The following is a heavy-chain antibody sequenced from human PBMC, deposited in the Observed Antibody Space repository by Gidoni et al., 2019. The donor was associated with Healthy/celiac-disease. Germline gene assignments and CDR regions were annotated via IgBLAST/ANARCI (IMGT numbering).Heavy chain of an antibody. J-gene: IGHJ2*01. D-gene: IGHD5-12*01. CDR3: ARYSGSYWYFDL. CDR2: ISSSGSTI. V-gene: IGHV3-11*01. CDR1: GCTFSDYY. Sequence: QVQLVESGGGLVKHGGSLRLSGAASGCTFSDYYMSWIRQAPGKGLELVSFISSSGSTIYYADSVKVRFTISRDNANNSLYLQMNSLSAEDTAVYYCARYSGSYWYFDLWGRGTLVTVSS.